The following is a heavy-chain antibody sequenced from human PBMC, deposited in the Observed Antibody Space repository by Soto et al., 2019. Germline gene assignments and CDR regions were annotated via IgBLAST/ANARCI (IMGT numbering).Heavy chain of an antibody. CDR2: IIPIFGTA. CDR3: ARVVQQLVEYYFDY. CDR1: GGTFSSYA. D-gene: IGHD6-13*01. J-gene: IGHJ4*02. Sequence: SVKVSCKASGGTFSSYAISWVRQAPGQGLEWMGGIIPIFGTANYAQRFQGRVTITAGESTSTAYMELSSLRSEDTAVYYCARVVQQLVEYYFDYWGQGTLVTVSS. V-gene: IGHV1-69*13.